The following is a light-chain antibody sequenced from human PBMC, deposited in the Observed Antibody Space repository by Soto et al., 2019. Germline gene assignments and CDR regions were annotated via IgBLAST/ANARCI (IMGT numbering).Light chain of an antibody. CDR1: QSVSSN. CDR2: GAS. V-gene: IGKV3-15*01. CDR3: QQYNNWPRT. Sequence: EIVMTQSPAVLSVSPGERATLSCRASQSVSSNLAWYQQKPGQAPRLLIYGASTRATGIPARFSGSGSGTEFTLTISSLQSEDVAVYYCQQYNNWPRTFGQGTKVDIK. J-gene: IGKJ1*01.